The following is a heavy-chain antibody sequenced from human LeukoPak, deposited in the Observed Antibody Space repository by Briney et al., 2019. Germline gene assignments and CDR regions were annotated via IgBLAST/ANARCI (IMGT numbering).Heavy chain of an antibody. CDR1: GGSISSGDYY. CDR3: ARVNYGSATKEDY. J-gene: IGHJ4*02. Sequence: SETLSLTCTVSGGSISSGDYYWSWIRQHPGKGLEWIGYIYYSGSAYYNPSLKSRVTISVDTSENQFSLKLSSVTAADTAVYYCARVNYGSATKEDYWGQGTLVTVSS. D-gene: IGHD3-10*01. CDR2: IYYSGSA. V-gene: IGHV4-31*03.